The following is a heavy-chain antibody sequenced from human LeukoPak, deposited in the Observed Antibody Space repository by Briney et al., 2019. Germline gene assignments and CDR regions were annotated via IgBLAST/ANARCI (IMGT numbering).Heavy chain of an antibody. Sequence: GGSLSLSCAASGFTFSSYGMHWVRQAPGKGLEWVAVIWYDGSNKYYADSVKGRFTISRDNSKNTLYLQMNSLRAEDTAVYYCAKAQAQVGALDYWGQGTRLTVSS. V-gene: IGHV3-33*06. D-gene: IGHD1-26*01. CDR2: IWYDGSNK. CDR3: AKAQAQVGALDY. J-gene: IGHJ4*02. CDR1: GFTFSSYG.